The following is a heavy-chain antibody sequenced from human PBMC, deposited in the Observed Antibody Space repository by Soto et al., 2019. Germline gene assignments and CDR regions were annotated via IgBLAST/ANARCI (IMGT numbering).Heavy chain of an antibody. Sequence: GGSLRLSCAASGFTFSSYAMSWVRQAPGKGLEWVSAISGSGGSTYYADSVKGRFTISRDNSKNTLYLQMNSLRAEDTAVYYCAKDPIWGSYRGGYYFDYWGQGTLVTVSS. CDR3: AKDPIWGSYRGGYYFDY. CDR1: GFTFSSYA. J-gene: IGHJ4*02. V-gene: IGHV3-23*01. CDR2: ISGSGGST. D-gene: IGHD3-16*02.